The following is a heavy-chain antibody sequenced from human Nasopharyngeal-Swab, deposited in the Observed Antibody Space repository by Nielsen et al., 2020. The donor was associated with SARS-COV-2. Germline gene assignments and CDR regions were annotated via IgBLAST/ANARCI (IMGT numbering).Heavy chain of an antibody. CDR1: GYIFTRYD. D-gene: IGHD6-19*01. CDR2: IGAYNGNT. CDR3: ARHEVAEDY. J-gene: IGHJ4*02. V-gene: IGHV1-18*01. Sequence: ASVKVSCKASGYIFTRYDISWVRQARGQGLEWMGWIGAYNGNTNYAQKFQDRVTMTTDTSTSTVYMELRSLRSDDTAVYYCARHEVAEDYWGQGTLVTVSS.